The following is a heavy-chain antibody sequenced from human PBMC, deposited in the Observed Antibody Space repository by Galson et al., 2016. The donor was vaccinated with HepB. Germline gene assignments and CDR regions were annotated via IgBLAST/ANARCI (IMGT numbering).Heavy chain of an antibody. J-gene: IGHJ4*02. Sequence: SLRLSCAASGFTFNTYWMHWIRQAPGKGLEWVLRIDSYGSSTAYADSVKGRFFVSRDNAKNTLNLQMNSLRAEDTAVYYCVREAGGDSNYDYYFDNWGQGTLVTVSS. CDR3: VREAGGDSNYDYYFDN. CDR1: GFTFNTYW. D-gene: IGHD1-7*01. CDR2: IDSYGSST. V-gene: IGHV3-74*01.